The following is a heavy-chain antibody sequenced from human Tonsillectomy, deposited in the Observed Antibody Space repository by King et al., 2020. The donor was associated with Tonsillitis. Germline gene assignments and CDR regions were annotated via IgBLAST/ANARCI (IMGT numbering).Heavy chain of an antibody. CDR2: IYPGDSDT. CDR1: GYRFTSYW. D-gene: IGHD5-24*01. V-gene: IGHV5-51*01. CDR3: ARAREMGTTKQGYFDY. Sequence: QLVQSGAEVKKPGESLKISCKGSGYRFTSYWIGWVRQMPGKGLEWMGIIYPGDSDTRYSPSFQGQVTISADKSISTAYLQWSSLKASDTATYYCARAREMGTTKQGYFDYWGQGTLVTVSS. J-gene: IGHJ4*02.